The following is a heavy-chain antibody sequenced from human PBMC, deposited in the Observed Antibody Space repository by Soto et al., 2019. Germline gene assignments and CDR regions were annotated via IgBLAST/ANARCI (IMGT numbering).Heavy chain of an antibody. V-gene: IGHV1-2*02. Sequence: QVQLVQSGAEVKKSGASVKVSCKPSGYSFSDYFIQWVRQAPGQGLEWVAWINPKTAATIYAKKFQGRVSLNCDTSSPTDYMELTRLRPDDKAVYYCARIKWGLNYYNGMDVWGQGTTVIVSS. CDR1: GYSFSDYF. J-gene: IGHJ6*02. D-gene: IGHD1-26*01. CDR3: ARIKWGLNYYNGMDV. CDR2: INPKTAAT.